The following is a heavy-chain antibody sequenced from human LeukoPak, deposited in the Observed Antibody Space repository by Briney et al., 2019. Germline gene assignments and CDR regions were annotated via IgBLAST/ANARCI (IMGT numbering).Heavy chain of an antibody. J-gene: IGHJ4*02. CDR2: INHSGST. Sequence: SETLSLTCAVYGGSFSGYYWSWIRQPPGKGLEWIGEINHSGSTNYNPSLKSRVTISVETSKNQFSLKLSSVTAADTAVYYCASTLRGNYDILTGYYNVVDYWGQGTLVTVSS. CDR3: ASTLRGNYDILTGYYNVVDY. CDR1: GGSFSGYY. D-gene: IGHD3-9*01. V-gene: IGHV4-34*01.